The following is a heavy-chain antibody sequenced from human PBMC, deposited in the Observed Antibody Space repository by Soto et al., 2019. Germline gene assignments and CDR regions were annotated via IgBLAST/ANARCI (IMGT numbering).Heavy chain of an antibody. Sequence: EVQLLESGGGLVQPGGSLRLSCAASQFTFSNYAMNWVRQAPGKGLEWVSVITGSGGGTYFVDSVKGRFTISRDNSKNTVYLQMNRLRAEDTAVYYCAKRPLTAAGFDYWGQGTLVTVSS. V-gene: IGHV3-23*01. J-gene: IGHJ4*02. CDR3: AKRPLTAAGFDY. CDR1: QFTFSNYA. CDR2: ITGSGGGT. D-gene: IGHD6-13*01.